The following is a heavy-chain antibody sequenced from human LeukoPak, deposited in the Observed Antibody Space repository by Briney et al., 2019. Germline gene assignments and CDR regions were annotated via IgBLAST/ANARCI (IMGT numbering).Heavy chain of an antibody. D-gene: IGHD3-10*01. CDR2: MNPNSGNT. CDR3: ARGRNMVRGVIITHNWFDP. V-gene: IGHV1-8*02. J-gene: IGHJ5*02. Sequence: ASVKVSCKASGYTFTSYAMNWVRQATGQGLEWMGWMNPNSGNTGYAQKFQGRVTMTRNTSISTAYMELSGLRSEDTAVYYCARGRNMVRGVIITHNWFDPWGQGTLVTVSS. CDR1: GYTFTSYA.